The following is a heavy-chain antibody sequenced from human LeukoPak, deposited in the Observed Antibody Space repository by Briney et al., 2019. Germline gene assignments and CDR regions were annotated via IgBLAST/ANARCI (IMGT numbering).Heavy chain of an antibody. CDR1: GFTVSSNY. V-gene: IGHV3-23*01. CDR3: AKSNGVDRNGYNSDYFDY. CDR2: ISGSGGTT. Sequence: GGSLRLSCAASGFTVSSNYMSWVRQAPGKGLEWVSVISGSGGTTYYADSVKGRFTISRDNSKNMLYLQMNSLRAEDTAVYYCAKSNGVDRNGYNSDYFDYWGQGTLVTVSS. D-gene: IGHD5-24*01. J-gene: IGHJ4*02.